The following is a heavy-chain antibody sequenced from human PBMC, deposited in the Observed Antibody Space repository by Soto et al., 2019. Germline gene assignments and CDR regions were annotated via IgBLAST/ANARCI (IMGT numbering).Heavy chain of an antibody. V-gene: IGHV4-30-4*01. J-gene: IGHJ4*02. D-gene: IGHD3-3*01. CDR1: GGSISSGDYY. CDR3: ARVRFLEWLSMPYYFDY. Sequence: PSETLSLTCTVSGGSISSGDYYWSWIRQPPGKGLEWIGYIYYSGSTYYNPSLKSRVTISVDTSKNQFSLKLSSVTAADTAVYYCARVRFLEWLSMPYYFDYWGQGTLVSV. CDR2: IYYSGST.